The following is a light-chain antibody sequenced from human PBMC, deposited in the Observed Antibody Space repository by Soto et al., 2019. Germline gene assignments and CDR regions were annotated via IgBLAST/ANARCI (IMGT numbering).Light chain of an antibody. CDR1: SSNIGAGYD. Sequence: QSVLTQPPSVSGAPGQRVTISCTGSSSNIGAGYDVHWYQQVPGTAPKLLISGNNNRPSGVPDRFSGSKSATSASLAIAGLQAEDEADYYCQSYDSGLSGVVFGGGTKLTVL. J-gene: IGLJ2*01. V-gene: IGLV1-40*01. CDR3: QSYDSGLSGVV. CDR2: GNN.